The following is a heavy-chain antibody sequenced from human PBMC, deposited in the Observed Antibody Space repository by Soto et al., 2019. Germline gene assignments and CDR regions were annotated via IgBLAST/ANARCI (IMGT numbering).Heavy chain of an antibody. D-gene: IGHD3-22*01. CDR2: ISGSGGST. J-gene: IGHJ4*02. Sequence: LRLSCAASGFTFSSYAMSWVRQAPGKGLEWVSAISGSGGSTYYADSVKGRFTISRDNSKNTLYLQMNSLRAEDTAVYYCAKRDSSGYRSPLNFDYWGQGTLVTVSS. CDR1: GFTFSSYA. V-gene: IGHV3-23*01. CDR3: AKRDSSGYRSPLNFDY.